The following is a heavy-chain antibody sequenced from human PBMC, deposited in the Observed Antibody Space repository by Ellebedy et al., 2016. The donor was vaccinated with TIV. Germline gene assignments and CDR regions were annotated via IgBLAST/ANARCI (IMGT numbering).Heavy chain of an antibody. CDR1: GGSFSGYY. V-gene: IGHV4-34*01. CDR2: INHSGST. D-gene: IGHD3-9*01. Sequence: MPSETLSLTCAVYGGSFSGYYWSWIRQPPGKGLEWIGEINHSGSTNYNPSLKSRVTISVDTSKNQFSLKLSSVTAADTAVYYCASGTRYHSDYWGQGTLVTVSS. CDR3: ASGTRYHSDY. J-gene: IGHJ4*02.